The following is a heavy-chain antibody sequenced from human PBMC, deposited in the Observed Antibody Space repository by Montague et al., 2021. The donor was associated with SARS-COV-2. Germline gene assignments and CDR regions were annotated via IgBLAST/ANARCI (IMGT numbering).Heavy chain of an antibody. D-gene: IGHD2-15*01. Sequence: SETLSLTCTVSGGSITTTSHYWGWVRQPPGKGLEWIGSIYYSGYTHYNPSLKTRLTLSVDTSTNQFSLKLSSVTAADTAVYHCARLGPGPQVVESWGQGTVVIVSS. CDR1: GGSITTTSHY. CDR2: IYYSGYT. CDR3: ARLGPGPQVVES. V-gene: IGHV4-39*01. J-gene: IGHJ4*02.